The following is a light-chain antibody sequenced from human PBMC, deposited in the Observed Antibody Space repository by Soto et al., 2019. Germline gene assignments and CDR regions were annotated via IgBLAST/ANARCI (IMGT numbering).Light chain of an antibody. Sequence: QSALTQPASVSRSPGQSFTISCTGTSADVGGYKYVSWYQQHPGKAPRLMIFGVTNRPSGVSNRFSGSKSGNTASLTISGLQAEDEADYFCTSYTTTSTLVFGTGTKLTVL. J-gene: IGLJ1*01. V-gene: IGLV2-14*01. CDR3: TSYTTTSTLV. CDR2: GVT. CDR1: SADVGGYKY.